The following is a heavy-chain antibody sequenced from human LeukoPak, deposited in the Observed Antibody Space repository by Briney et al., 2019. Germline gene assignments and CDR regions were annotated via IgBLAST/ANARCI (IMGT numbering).Heavy chain of an antibody. Sequence: GGSLRLSCAASGFTFSSYAMSWVRQAPGKGLEWVSAISGSGGSTYYADSVKGRFTISRDNAKNTLYLQMYSLRAEDTAVYYCAKRLYCSSTSCQSFDNWGQGTLVTVSS. V-gene: IGHV3-23*01. CDR1: GFTFSSYA. CDR2: ISGSGGST. CDR3: AKRLYCSSTSCQSFDN. D-gene: IGHD2-2*01. J-gene: IGHJ4*02.